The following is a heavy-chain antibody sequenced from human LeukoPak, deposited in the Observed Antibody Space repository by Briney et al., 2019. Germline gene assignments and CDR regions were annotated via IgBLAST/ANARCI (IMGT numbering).Heavy chain of an antibody. CDR1: GFTFSSYA. Sequence: GGPLRLSCAASGFTFSSYAMSWVRQATGKGLESVSANSGGGGSTYYADSVKGRFTISRDNSKKTLYLQMNSLRAEDTAVYYCAKIVGGYDSSGYVANGQLDYWGQGTLVTVSS. D-gene: IGHD3-22*01. CDR2: NSGGGGST. V-gene: IGHV3-23*01. J-gene: IGHJ4*02. CDR3: AKIVGGYDSSGYVANGQLDY.